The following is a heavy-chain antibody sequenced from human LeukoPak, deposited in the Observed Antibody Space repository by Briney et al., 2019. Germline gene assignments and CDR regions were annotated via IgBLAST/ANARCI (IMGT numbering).Heavy chain of an antibody. V-gene: IGHV3-23*01. J-gene: IGHJ4*02. D-gene: IGHD6-13*01. CDR2: ISGSGGST. CDR1: GFTFSSYA. CDR3: AKRGYTSTWLSPFDY. Sequence: PGGSLRLSCVASGFTFSSYAMNWVRQAPGKGLERVSVISGSGGSTYYADSVKGRFTIPRDNSKNTVYLQMNSLRAEDTAVYYCAKRGYTSTWLSPFDYWAQGTLVTVSS.